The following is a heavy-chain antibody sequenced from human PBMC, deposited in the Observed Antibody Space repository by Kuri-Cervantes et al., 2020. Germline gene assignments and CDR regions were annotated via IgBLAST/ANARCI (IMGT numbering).Heavy chain of an antibody. V-gene: IGHV3-30*02. CDR2: IRYDGSNK. CDR3: AKVISEWEGSDY. J-gene: IGHJ4*02. CDR1: GFIFSDFG. D-gene: IGHD1-26*01. Sequence: LSLTCAASGFIFSDFGMHWVRQAPGKGLEWVTFIRYDGSNKYHADSVRGRFTISRDNSKNTLSLQMNSLRPEDTAVYYCAKVISEWEGSDYWGQGTLVTVSS.